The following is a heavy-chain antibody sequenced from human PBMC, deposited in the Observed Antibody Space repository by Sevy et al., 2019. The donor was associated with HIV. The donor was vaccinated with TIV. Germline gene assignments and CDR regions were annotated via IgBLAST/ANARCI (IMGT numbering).Heavy chain of an antibody. CDR2: FNSDGSST. D-gene: IGHD3-9*01. V-gene: IGHV3-74*01. Sequence: GGSLRLSCAASGFTFSSYWMHWVRQAPGKGLVWVSRFNSDGSSTIYADSVKGRFTISRDNAKNTLYLQMNSLRAEDTAVYYWALGYCDWQYAGYFDYWGQGTLVTGSS. J-gene: IGHJ4*02. CDR1: GFTFSSYW. CDR3: ALGYCDWQYAGYFDY.